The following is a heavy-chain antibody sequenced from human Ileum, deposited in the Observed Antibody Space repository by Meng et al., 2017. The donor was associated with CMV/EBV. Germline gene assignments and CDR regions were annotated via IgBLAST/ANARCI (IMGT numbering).Heavy chain of an antibody. D-gene: IGHD4-17*01. CDR3: AKDKYGDYGYLHH. CDR1: EFTFSSYA. V-gene: IGHV3-23*01. J-gene: IGHJ1*01. CDR2: ISGSGDRT. Sequence: ATSEFTFSSYAMNWVRQAPGKGMEWVSTISGSGDRTYYPDSVKGRFTISRDNSKNTLYLQMNSLRAEDTAVYYCAKDKYGDYGYLHHWGQGTLVTVSS.